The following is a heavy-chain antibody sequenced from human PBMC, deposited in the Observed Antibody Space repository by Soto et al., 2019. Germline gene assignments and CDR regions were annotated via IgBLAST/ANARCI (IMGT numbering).Heavy chain of an antibody. Sequence: ASVKVSCKASGYTFTSYYMHWVRQAPGQGLEWMGIINPSGGSTSYAQKFQGRVTMTRDTSTSTVYMELSSLRSEDTAVYYCARAYCSGGSCYSTYYYYYMDVWGKGTTVTVS. V-gene: IGHV1-46*03. CDR3: ARAYCSGGSCYSTYYYYYMDV. CDR2: INPSGGST. J-gene: IGHJ6*03. CDR1: GYTFTSYY. D-gene: IGHD2-15*01.